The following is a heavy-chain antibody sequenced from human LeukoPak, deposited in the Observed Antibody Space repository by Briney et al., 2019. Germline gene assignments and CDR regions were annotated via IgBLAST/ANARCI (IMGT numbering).Heavy chain of an antibody. CDR2: IHSGGNT. Sequence: GGSLRRSGAASGFTGSSNYMSWVRQAPGKGLEGVSDIHSGGNTYYADSVKGRITISSDNTKNTLNLQMNSLRAEDTAVYYCARNGYSSGWYRNWGQGTLVTISS. D-gene: IGHD6-19*01. J-gene: IGHJ4*02. V-gene: IGHV3-53*01. CDR1: GFTGSSNY. CDR3: ARNGYSSGWYRN.